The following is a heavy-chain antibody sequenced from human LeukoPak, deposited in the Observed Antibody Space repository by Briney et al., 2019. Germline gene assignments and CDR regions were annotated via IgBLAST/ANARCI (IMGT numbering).Heavy chain of an antibody. CDR2: ISYDGSNK. D-gene: IGHD2-21*02. Sequence: PGGSLRLSCAASGFTFSDYWMHWVRQAPGKGLEWVAVISYDGSNKYYADSVKGRFTISRDNSKNTLYLQMNSLRAEDTAVYYCAGGPVSVAARESSQHGARAPLFTVS. CDR1: GFTFSDYW. J-gene: IGHJ1*01. V-gene: IGHV3-30-3*01. CDR3: AGGPVSVAARESSQH.